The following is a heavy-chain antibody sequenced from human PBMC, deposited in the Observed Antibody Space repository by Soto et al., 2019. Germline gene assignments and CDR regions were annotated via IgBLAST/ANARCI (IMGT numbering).Heavy chain of an antibody. CDR1: GFTFSSYG. V-gene: IGHV3-30*18. CDR2: ISYDGSNK. D-gene: IGHD3-3*01. Sequence: QVELVESGGGAVQPGRSLRLSCAASGFTFSSYGMHWDRQAPGKGLEWVAVISYDGSNKYYADSVKGRFTISRDNSKNSLYLQVSSLRSGDTAVYYCAKVGVLRFLEGLYSYYYYMDVWGKGTTVTVSS. CDR3: AKVGVLRFLEGLYSYYYYMDV. J-gene: IGHJ6*03.